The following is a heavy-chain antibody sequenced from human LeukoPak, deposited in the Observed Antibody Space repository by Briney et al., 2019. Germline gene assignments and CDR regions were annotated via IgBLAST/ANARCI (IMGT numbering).Heavy chain of an antibody. V-gene: IGHV3-30*01. CDR2: LSYDGSIK. D-gene: IGHD6-13*01. J-gene: IGHJ4*02. CDR3: ARGVSTWYRIDY. Sequence: GRSLRLSCVASGFPFSSYSFHWVRQAPGKGLEWVALLSYDGSIKHYADSVKGRFTLSRDNSKSSVSLQMDSLKADDTAVYYCARGVSTWYRIDYWGQGTLVTVSS. CDR1: GFPFSSYS.